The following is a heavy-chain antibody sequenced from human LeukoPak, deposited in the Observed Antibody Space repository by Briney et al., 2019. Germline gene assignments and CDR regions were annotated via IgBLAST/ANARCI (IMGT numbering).Heavy chain of an antibody. Sequence: LTGGSLRLSCAASGFTFSSYEMNWVRQAPGKGLEWVSYISSSGSTIYYADSVKGRFTISRDNAKNSLYLQMNSLRAEDTALYYCARENRYCTNGVCYILNRYYYYYMDVWGKGTTVTVSS. CDR3: ARENRYCTNGVCYILNRYYYYYMDV. CDR1: GFTFSSYE. J-gene: IGHJ6*03. V-gene: IGHV3-48*03. CDR2: ISSSGSTI. D-gene: IGHD2-8*01.